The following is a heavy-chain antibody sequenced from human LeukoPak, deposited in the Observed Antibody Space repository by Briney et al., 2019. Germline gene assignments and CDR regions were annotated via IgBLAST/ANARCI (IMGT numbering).Heavy chain of an antibody. CDR1: GGSISSGGYS. Sequence: SQTLSLTCAVSGGSISSGGYSWSWIRQPPGKGLEWIGYIYHSGSTYYNPSLKSRVTISVGRSKNQFSLKLSSVTAADTAVYYCARSTYCGGDCYSAYYYYMDVWGKGTTVTVSS. CDR2: IYHSGST. D-gene: IGHD2-21*01. V-gene: IGHV4-30-2*02. J-gene: IGHJ6*03. CDR3: ARSTYCGGDCYSAYYYYMDV.